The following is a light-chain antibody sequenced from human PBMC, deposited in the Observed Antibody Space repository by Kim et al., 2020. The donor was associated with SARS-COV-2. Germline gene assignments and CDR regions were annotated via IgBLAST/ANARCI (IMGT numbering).Light chain of an antibody. CDR1: QDISNF. J-gene: IGKJ5*01. CDR3: QQHDHLPIT. Sequence: ASIGDRVTITCRASQDISNFLNWFQQKPGKAPKLLIYDASNLETGVPSRFSGSGSGTDFTVTISSLQPEDFATYYCQQHDHLPITFGQGTRLEIK. CDR2: DAS. V-gene: IGKV1-33*01.